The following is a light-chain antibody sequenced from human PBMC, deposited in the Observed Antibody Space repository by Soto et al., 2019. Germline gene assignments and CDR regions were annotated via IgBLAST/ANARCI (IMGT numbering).Light chain of an antibody. CDR2: EVS. CDR3: SSYTSTNTYV. Sequence: QSALTQPASVSGSPGQSITISCTGTSSDVGDYNYVSWYQQFTGKAPKVMIFEVSHRASGVSNRFSGSKSDTTASLTISGLQAEDEADYYCSSYTSTNTYVFGPGTKVTV. J-gene: IGLJ1*01. CDR1: SSDVGDYNY. V-gene: IGLV2-14*01.